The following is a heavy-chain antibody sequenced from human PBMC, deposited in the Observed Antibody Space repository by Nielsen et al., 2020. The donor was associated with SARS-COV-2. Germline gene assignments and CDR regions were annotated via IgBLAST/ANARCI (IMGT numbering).Heavy chain of an antibody. J-gene: IGHJ1*01. CDR3: VNIPGGY. Sequence: GGSLRLSCAASGFSFSNAWMSWVRQAPGKGLEWVGRIRSKTDGGTTDYAAPVKGRFTISRDDSQNTLFLQMNSLITEDTAVYYCVNIPGGYWGQGTLVTVSS. D-gene: IGHD2-2*01. V-gene: IGHV3-15*01. CDR1: GFSFSNAW. CDR2: IRSKTDGGTT.